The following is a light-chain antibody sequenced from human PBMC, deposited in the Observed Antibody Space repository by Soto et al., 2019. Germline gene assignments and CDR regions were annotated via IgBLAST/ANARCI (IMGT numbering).Light chain of an antibody. CDR3: CSYAGSTTFRVL. Sequence: QSALTQPASVSGSPGQSITISCTGTSSDVGNYKLVSWYQQHPGKAPKLMIYEGSKRPSGVSNRFSGSKSGNTASLTIAGLQAEDEADYYCCSYAGSTTFRVLFGGGTKLTVL. CDR1: SSDVGNYKL. CDR2: EGS. V-gene: IGLV2-23*03. J-gene: IGLJ2*01.